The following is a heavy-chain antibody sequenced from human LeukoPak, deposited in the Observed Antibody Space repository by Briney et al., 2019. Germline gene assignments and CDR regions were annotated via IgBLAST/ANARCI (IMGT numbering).Heavy chain of an antibody. CDR1: GYSFNDYY. J-gene: IGHJ4*02. D-gene: IGHD4-23*01. Sequence: ASVEVSCKASGYSFNDYYIHWVRQAPGQGLEGMGWISPNSGGTNYAQNFQGRVTMTRHTSITTAYMELSGLTSDDTALCYCARNYGGTSKYFDYWGQGTLVTVSS. CDR2: ISPNSGGT. V-gene: IGHV1-2*02. CDR3: ARNYGGTSKYFDY.